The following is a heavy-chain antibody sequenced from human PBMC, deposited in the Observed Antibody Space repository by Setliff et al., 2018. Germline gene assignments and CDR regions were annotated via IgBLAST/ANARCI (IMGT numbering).Heavy chain of an antibody. J-gene: IGHJ6*03. Sequence: GGSLRLSCAASGFTFSTYDMSWVRQAPGKGLEWVSSISSSSSNKYYADSVKGRFTISRGNANQSLYLQMNSLRAEDTAVYYCARLALTGYDSSGYYYALEYYYYMDVWGKGTTVTVSS. CDR2: ISSSSSNK. D-gene: IGHD3-22*01. V-gene: IGHV3-21*01. CDR1: GFTFSTYD. CDR3: ARLALTGYDSSGYYYALEYYYYMDV.